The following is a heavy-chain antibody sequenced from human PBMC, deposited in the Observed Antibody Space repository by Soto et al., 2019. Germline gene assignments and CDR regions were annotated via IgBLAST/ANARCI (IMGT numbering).Heavy chain of an antibody. CDR1: GFIVSSNY. Sequence: EVQLVESGGGLVQPGGSLRLSCAASGFIVSSNYMSWVRQAPGKGLEWVSVIYTSSSTYYADSVKGRFTISRDNSKNIVYLQRNSLRAEDTSVYYCARRDGALDVWGQGTLVTVS. CDR3: ARRDGALDV. CDR2: IYTSSST. J-gene: IGHJ3*01. V-gene: IGHV3-66*01.